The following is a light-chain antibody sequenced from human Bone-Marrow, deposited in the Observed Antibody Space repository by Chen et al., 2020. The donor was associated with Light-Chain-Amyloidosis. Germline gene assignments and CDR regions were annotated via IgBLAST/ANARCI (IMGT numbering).Light chain of an antibody. J-gene: IGLJ2*01. V-gene: IGLV3-25*03. CDR1: DLPTKY. CDR2: RDT. Sequence: SYELTQPPSVSVSPGQTARITCSGDDLPTKYAYWYQQKPGQAPVLVLDRDTERPSGISERFSGSSSGTTATLTISGFQAEDEADYHCQSADSSGTYEVIFGGGTKLTVL. CDR3: QSADSSGTYEVI.